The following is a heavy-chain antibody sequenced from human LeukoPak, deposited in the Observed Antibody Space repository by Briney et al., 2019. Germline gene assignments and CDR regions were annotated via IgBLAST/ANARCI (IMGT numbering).Heavy chain of an antibody. V-gene: IGHV3-48*04. Sequence: GGSLRLSCAASGFTFSSYSMNWVRQAPGKGLEWVSFISSSSSTIYYADSVKGRFTISRDSAKNSLYLQMNSLRAEDTAVYYCARDRGGSYSAIDYWGQGTLVTVSS. CDR2: ISSSSSTI. J-gene: IGHJ4*02. CDR3: ARDRGGSYSAIDY. CDR1: GFTFSSYS. D-gene: IGHD1-26*01.